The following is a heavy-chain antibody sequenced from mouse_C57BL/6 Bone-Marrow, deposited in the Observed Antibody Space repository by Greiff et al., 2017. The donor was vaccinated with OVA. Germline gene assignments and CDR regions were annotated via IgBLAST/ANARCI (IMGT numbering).Heavy chain of an antibody. J-gene: IGHJ4*01. CDR2: IDPETGGT. D-gene: IGHD1-1*01. Sequence: VKLMESGAELVRPGASVTLSCKASGYTFTDYEMHWVKQTPVHGLEWIGAIDPETGGTAYNQKFKGKAILTADKSSSTAYMALRSLTSEDSAVYYCASGGTYGSDAMDYWGQGTSVTVSS. V-gene: IGHV1-15*01. CDR1: GYTFTDYE. CDR3: ASGGTYGSDAMDY.